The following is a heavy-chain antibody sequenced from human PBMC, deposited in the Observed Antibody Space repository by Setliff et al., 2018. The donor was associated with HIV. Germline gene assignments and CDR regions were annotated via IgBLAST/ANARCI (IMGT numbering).Heavy chain of an antibody. D-gene: IGHD3-10*01. CDR3: ARDLLRYYYGSGYNYFDY. J-gene: IGHJ4*02. CDR2: IKQDGSEK. Sequence: PGGSLRLSCAASGFTFSSYWMSWVRQAPGKGLEWVANIKQDGSEKYYVDSVKGRFTISRDNVKNTLYLQMSSLRAEDTAVYYCARDLLRYYYGSGYNYFDYWGQGTLVTVSS. CDR1: GFTFSSYW. V-gene: IGHV3-7*01.